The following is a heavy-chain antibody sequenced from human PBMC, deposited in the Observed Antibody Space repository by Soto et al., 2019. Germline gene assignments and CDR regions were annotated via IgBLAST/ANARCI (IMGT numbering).Heavy chain of an antibody. CDR3: VRGPHHDSSGYWTAFDC. CDR2: IYTGGDT. Sequence: GGSLRLSCAASGFSINSNHMSWVRQAPGKGLEWVSVIYTGGDTYYADSVKGRFAISRDIFKNTVDVQMNSLRVEDTAVYYCVRGPHHDSSGYWTAFDCWGQGTRVTVSS. CDR1: GFSINSNH. V-gene: IGHV3-66*01. D-gene: IGHD3-22*01. J-gene: IGHJ4*02.